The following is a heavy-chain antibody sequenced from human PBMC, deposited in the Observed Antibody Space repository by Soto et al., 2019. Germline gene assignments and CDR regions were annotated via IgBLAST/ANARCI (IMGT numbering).Heavy chain of an antibody. CDR3: ASRGNYYDSSGYWEYFQH. V-gene: IGHV1-69*01. J-gene: IGHJ1*01. Sequence: QVQLVQSGAEVKKPGSSVKVSCKASGGTFSSYAISWVRQAPGQGLEWMGGIIPIFGTANYAQKFQGRVTITADESTGTAYMELSSLRSEDTAVYYCASRGNYYDSSGYWEYFQHWGQGTLITVSS. CDR1: GGTFSSYA. CDR2: IIPIFGTA. D-gene: IGHD3-22*01.